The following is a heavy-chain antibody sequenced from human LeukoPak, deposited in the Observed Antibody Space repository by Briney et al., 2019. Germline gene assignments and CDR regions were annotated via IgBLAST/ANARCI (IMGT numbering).Heavy chain of an antibody. CDR1: GYTFTGYY. Sequence: ASVEVSRKASGYTFTGYYMHWVRQAPGQGLEWMGWINPNSGGTNYAQKFQGRVTMTRDTSISTAYMELSRLRSDDTAVYYCARDFGRGYSGYDSNWGQGTLVTVSS. V-gene: IGHV1-2*02. J-gene: IGHJ4*02. CDR3: ARDFGRGYSGYDSN. CDR2: INPNSGGT. D-gene: IGHD5-12*01.